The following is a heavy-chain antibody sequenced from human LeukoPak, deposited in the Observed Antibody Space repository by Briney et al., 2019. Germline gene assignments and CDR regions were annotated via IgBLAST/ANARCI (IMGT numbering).Heavy chain of an antibody. CDR3: TIDDAGLASEY. Sequence: GGSLRLSCAASGFTFSNAWMSWVRQAPGKGLEWVGRIESKTDGGTTDYAAPVKGRFTISRGDSKNTLYLQMNSLKTEVTAVYYCTIDDAGLASEYWGQGTLVTVSS. V-gene: IGHV3-15*04. J-gene: IGHJ4*02. CDR1: GFTFSNAW. CDR2: IESKTDGGTT.